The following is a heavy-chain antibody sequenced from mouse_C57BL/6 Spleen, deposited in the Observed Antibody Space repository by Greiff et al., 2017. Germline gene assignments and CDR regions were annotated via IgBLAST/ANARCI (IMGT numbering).Heavy chain of an antibody. Sequence: EVKLVESGGGLVKPGGSLKLSCAASGFTFSDYGMHWVRQAPEKGLEWVAYISSGSSTIYYADTVKGRFTISRDNAKNTLFLQMTSLRSEDTAMYYCARPIVDYAMDYWGQGTSVTVSS. J-gene: IGHJ4*01. CDR2: ISSGSSTI. CDR1: GFTFSDYG. D-gene: IGHD1-1*01. CDR3: ARPIVDYAMDY. V-gene: IGHV5-17*01.